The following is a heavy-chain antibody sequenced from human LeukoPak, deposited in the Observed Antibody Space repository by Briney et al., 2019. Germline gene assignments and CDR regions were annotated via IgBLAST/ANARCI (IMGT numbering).Heavy chain of an antibody. CDR3: ARAGSYDFWSGYSNLILEGNSYFDY. V-gene: IGHV3-21*01. Sequence: GGSLRLSCAASGFTFSSYSMNWVRQAPGKGLEWVSSISSSSSYIYYADSVKGRFTISRDNAKNSLYLQMNSLRAEDTAVYYCARAGSYDFWSGYSNLILEGNSYFDYWGQGTLVTVSS. J-gene: IGHJ4*02. D-gene: IGHD3-3*01. CDR2: ISSSSSYI. CDR1: GFTFSSYS.